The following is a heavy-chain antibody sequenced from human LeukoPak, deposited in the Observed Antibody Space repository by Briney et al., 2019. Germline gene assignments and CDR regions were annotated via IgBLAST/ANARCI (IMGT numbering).Heavy chain of an antibody. CDR2: ISYDGSNK. J-gene: IGHJ4*02. CDR3: ARDYYDSSGYYLTSDY. CDR1: GFAFSSYA. D-gene: IGHD3-22*01. Sequence: GGSLRLSCAASGFAFSSYAMSWVRQAPGKGLEWVAVISYDGSNKYYADSVKGRFTISRDNSKNTLYLQMNSLRAEDTAVYYCARDYYDSSGYYLTSDYWGQGTLVTVSS. V-gene: IGHV3-30-3*01.